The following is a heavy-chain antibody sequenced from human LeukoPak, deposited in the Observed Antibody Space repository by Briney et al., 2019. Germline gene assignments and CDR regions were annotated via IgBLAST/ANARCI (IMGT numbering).Heavy chain of an antibody. J-gene: IGHJ4*02. V-gene: IGHV3-64D*06. CDR3: VKSPGSGWPV. Sequence: GGSLRLSCAASGFTFSNYWMHWVRQAPGKGLEYLSAIYSDGSRTYYADSVKGRFTISRDNSKNTLYFEMSSLRVEDTAVYYCVKSPGSGWPVWGQGTLLTVSS. CDR2: IYSDGSRT. D-gene: IGHD6-19*01. CDR1: GFTFSNYW.